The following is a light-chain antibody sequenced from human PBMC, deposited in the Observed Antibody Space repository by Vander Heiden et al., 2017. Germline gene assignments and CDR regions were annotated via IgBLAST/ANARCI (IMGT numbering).Light chain of an antibody. CDR2: GAS. Sequence: EIVMTQSPATRSVSPGERATLSCRASQSVSSNLAWYQQKPGQAPRLLIYGASTRATGIPASFSGSGSGTEFTLTISSLQSEDFAVYYCQQYNNWPSWTFGQGTKVEIK. V-gene: IGKV3-15*01. J-gene: IGKJ1*01. CDR3: QQYNNWPSWT. CDR1: QSVSSN.